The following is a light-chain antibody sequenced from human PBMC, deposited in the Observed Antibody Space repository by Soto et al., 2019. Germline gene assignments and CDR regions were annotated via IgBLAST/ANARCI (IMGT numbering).Light chain of an antibody. CDR2: KAS. J-gene: IGKJ2*01. CDR3: QQYNSYPYT. CDR1: QSISCW. V-gene: IGKV1-5*03. Sequence: DIQMTQSPSTLSASVGDRVTITCRASQSISCWLAWYQQKPGKAPKLLTYKASSLESGGPSRFSGGRSGTEFTLTISSLQPDDFATYYCQQYNSYPYTFGQGTKLEIK.